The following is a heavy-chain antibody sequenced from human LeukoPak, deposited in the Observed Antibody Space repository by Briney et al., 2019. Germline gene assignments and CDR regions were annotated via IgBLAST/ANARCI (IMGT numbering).Heavy chain of an antibody. J-gene: IGHJ2*01. V-gene: IGHV3-21*01. D-gene: IGHD6-19*01. CDR1: GFTFSTYS. CDR2: ISSSGSYI. CDR3: ARALTVAGTDWYFDL. Sequence: PGGSLRLSCAASGFTFSTYSMNWVRQAPGKGLEWVSSISSSGSYIYSTDSLKGRFTISRDNAKNSLYLQMNSLRAEDTAVYYCARALTVAGTDWYFDLWGRGTLVTVSS.